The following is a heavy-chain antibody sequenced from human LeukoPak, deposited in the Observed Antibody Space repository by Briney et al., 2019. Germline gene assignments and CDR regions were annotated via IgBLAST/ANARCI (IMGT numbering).Heavy chain of an antibody. D-gene: IGHD3/OR15-3a*01. CDR1: GYTFNDYY. Sequence: ASVKVSCKASGYTFNDYYLYWMRRAPGQGLEWMGWINPNSGGTNYAQKFQGRVTMTRDTSISTAYMELSRLRSDDTAVYYCARERTSDAFDIWGQGTMVTVSS. J-gene: IGHJ3*02. CDR3: ARERTSDAFDI. CDR2: INPNSGGT. V-gene: IGHV1-2*02.